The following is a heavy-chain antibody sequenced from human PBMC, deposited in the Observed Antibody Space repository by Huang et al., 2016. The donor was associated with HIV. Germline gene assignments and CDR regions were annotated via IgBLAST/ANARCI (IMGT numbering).Heavy chain of an antibody. J-gene: IGHJ4*02. CDR1: GFILSNYG. V-gene: IGHV3-33*04. D-gene: IGHD3-22*01. Sequence: VQLIESGGGVVQPGKSLRLSCATSGFILSNYGMHWVRQAPGERLKGVALKRKDGMKKNYADSVRGRFTVGRDSGNKTLFLQMRSLGVDDTAVYYCARGDYYDSSGYHPGYFDYWGQGILVTVSS. CDR2: KRKDGMKK. CDR3: ARGDYYDSSGYHPGYFDY.